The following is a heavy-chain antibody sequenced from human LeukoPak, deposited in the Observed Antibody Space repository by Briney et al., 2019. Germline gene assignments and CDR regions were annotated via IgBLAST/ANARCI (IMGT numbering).Heavy chain of an antibody. J-gene: IGHJ4*02. Sequence: ASVKVSCKVSGYTLTELSMHWVRQAPGKGLGWMGGFDPEDGETIYAQKFQGRVTMTEDTSTDTAYMDLSSLRSEDTAVYYCATAGLWLHYFDYWGQGTLVTVSS. CDR3: ATAGLWLHYFDY. CDR2: FDPEDGET. V-gene: IGHV1-24*01. D-gene: IGHD5-18*01. CDR1: GYTLTELS.